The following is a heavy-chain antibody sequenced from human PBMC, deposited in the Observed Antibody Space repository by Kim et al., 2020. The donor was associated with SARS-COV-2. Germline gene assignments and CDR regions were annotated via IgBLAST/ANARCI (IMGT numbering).Heavy chain of an antibody. V-gene: IGHV4-39*01. Sequence: TFYSPSLKSRVTISVDSSNTQYSLKLSSVTAADTAVYYCATLDIVDYWGQGTLVTVSS. CDR3: ATLDIVDY. D-gene: IGHD5-12*01. J-gene: IGHJ4*02. CDR2: T.